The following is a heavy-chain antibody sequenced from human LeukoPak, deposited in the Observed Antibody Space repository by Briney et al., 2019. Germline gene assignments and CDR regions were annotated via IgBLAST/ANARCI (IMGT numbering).Heavy chain of an antibody. Sequence: GASVKVSCKASGYTFTSYGISWVRQAPGQGLEWMGWISAYNGNTNYAQKLQGRVTMTTDTSTSTAYMELRSLRSDDTAVYYCARDSNHYDFWSAIDYWGQGTLVTVSS. D-gene: IGHD3-3*01. CDR3: ARDSNHYDFWSAIDY. J-gene: IGHJ4*02. CDR1: GYTFTSYG. CDR2: ISAYNGNT. V-gene: IGHV1-18*01.